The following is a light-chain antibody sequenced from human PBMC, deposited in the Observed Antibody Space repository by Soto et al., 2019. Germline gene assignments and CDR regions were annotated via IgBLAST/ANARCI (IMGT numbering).Light chain of an antibody. Sequence: QSVLTQPPSASGSPGQSVTISCTGTSSDVGGYNYVSWYQQHPGKAPKLMIYEVSERPSGVPDRFSGSKSGNTASLTVSGLQAEDEADYYCSSYAGSNNLVVFGGGTKLNVL. J-gene: IGLJ2*01. CDR1: SSDVGGYNY. V-gene: IGLV2-8*01. CDR3: SSYAGSNNLVV. CDR2: EVS.